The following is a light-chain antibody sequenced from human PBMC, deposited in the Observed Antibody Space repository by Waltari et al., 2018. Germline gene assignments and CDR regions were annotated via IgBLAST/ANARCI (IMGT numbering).Light chain of an antibody. CDR2: WES. CDR3: QQYFGTSTFI. CDR1: QSVLNSCNNKNC. Sequence: EIVMTQSPRSLSLSLGERATINCKSIQSVLNSCNNKNCLAWYQQKPGQPPKLLIHWESTRQSGVPDRFSGSGSGTDFTLTISSLQAEDVAVYYCQQYFGTSTFIFGPGTKVDIK. J-gene: IGKJ3*01. V-gene: IGKV4-1*01.